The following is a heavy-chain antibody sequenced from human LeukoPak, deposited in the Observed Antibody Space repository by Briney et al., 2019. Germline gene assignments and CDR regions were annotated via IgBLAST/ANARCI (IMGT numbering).Heavy chain of an antibody. D-gene: IGHD3-10*01. CDR3: AREGNFPDYYMDV. V-gene: IGHV4-4*07. Sequence: PSETLSLTCTVFGGSFRSYYWSWIRQPAGKGLEWIGRIYTSGSTTYNPSLKSRVTMSVDTSKNQFSLQLSSVTAADTAVYYCAREGNFPDYYMDVWGKGTTVTVSS. CDR1: GGSFRSYY. CDR2: IYTSGST. J-gene: IGHJ6*03.